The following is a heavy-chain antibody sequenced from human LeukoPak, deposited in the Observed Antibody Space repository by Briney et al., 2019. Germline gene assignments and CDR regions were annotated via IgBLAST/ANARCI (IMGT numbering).Heavy chain of an antibody. Sequence: SETLSLTCTVSGGSISSYYWSWIRQPPGKGLEWIGYIYYSGSTSYNPSLKSRVTMSVDTSKNQFSLKLSSVTAADTAVYYCARDSGTTGEVKFDPWGQGTLVTVSS. V-gene: IGHV4-59*12. CDR2: IYYSGST. J-gene: IGHJ5*02. CDR3: ARDSGTTGEVKFDP. CDR1: GGSISSYY. D-gene: IGHD3-10*01.